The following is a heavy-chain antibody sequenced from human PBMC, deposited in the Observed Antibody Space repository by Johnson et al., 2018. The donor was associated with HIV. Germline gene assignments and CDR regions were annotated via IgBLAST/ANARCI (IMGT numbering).Heavy chain of an antibody. CDR1: GFTFSSYY. V-gene: IGHV3-66*01. J-gene: IGHJ3*02. CDR3: ARDRAFDI. Sequence: VQLVESVGGLVQPGGSLRLSCAASGFTFSSYYMSCVRQAPGKGLEWVSVLFSGGSTYYADSVKGRFTISRDNAKNSLYLQMNSLRAEDTAVYYCARDRAFDIWGQGTMVTVSS. CDR2: LFSGGST.